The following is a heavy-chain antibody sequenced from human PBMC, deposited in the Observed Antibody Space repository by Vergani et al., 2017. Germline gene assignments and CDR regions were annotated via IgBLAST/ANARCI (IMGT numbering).Heavy chain of an antibody. J-gene: IGHJ6*02. CDR1: GFTFSSYW. D-gene: IGHD6-13*01. Sequence: EVQLVESGGGLVQPGGSLRLSCAASGFTFSSYWMSWVRQAPGKGLEWVANIKHDGSEKYYVDSVKGRFTISRDNAKNSLYLQMNSLRAEDTAVYYCAREPGRSSSWYYYYYYYGMDVWGQGTTVTVSS. CDR3: AREPGRSSSWYYYYYYYGMDV. V-gene: IGHV3-7*03. CDR2: IKHDGSEK.